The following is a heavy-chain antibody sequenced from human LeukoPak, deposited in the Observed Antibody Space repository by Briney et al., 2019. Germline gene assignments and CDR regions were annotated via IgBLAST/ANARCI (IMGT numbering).Heavy chain of an antibody. V-gene: IGHV3-23*01. CDR3: ARDERYDSSGYPFDY. CDR2: ISGSDATT. D-gene: IGHD3-22*01. J-gene: IGHJ4*02. CDR1: GFTFSTYD. Sequence: GGSLRLSCATSGFTFSTYDINWVRQAPGKGLEWVSAISGSDATTYYADSVKGRFTISRDSSKNTVFLQMNNLRADDTAVYYCARDERYDSSGYPFDYWGQGTLVTVSS.